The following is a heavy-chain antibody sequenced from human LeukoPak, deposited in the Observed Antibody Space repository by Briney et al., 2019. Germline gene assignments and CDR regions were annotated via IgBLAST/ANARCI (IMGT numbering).Heavy chain of an antibody. CDR3: ARVRTTVVTRDYYYGMDV. CDR1: GGSISSYY. CDR2: IYYSGST. V-gene: IGHV4-59*01. Sequence: SETLSLTCTVSGGSISSYYWSWIRQPPGKGLEWIGYIYYSGSTNYNPSLKSRVTISVDTSKNQFSLKLSSVTAADTAVYYCARVRTTVVTRDYYYGMDVWGQGTTVTVSS. D-gene: IGHD4-23*01. J-gene: IGHJ6*02.